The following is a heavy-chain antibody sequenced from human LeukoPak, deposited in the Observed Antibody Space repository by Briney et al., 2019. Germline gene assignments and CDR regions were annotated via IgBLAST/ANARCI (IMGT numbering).Heavy chain of an antibody. CDR3: AKDRTDIVVVVAATPVGWFDP. CDR2: FSGSGGST. Sequence: PGGSLRLSCAASGFTFSSYAMSWVRQAPGKGLEWVSAFSGSGGSTYYADSVKGRFTISRDNSKNTLYLQMNSLRAEDTAVYYCAKDRTDIVVVVAATPVGWFDPWGQGTLVTVSS. J-gene: IGHJ5*02. D-gene: IGHD2-15*01. V-gene: IGHV3-23*01. CDR1: GFTFSSYA.